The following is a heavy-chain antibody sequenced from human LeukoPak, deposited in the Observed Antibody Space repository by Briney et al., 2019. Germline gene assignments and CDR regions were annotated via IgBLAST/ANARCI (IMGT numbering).Heavy chain of an antibody. CDR1: GFTLSRYW. Sequence: GGSLRLSCVASGFTLSRYWMSWVRQAPGKGLEWVANIKQDGSEKYYVDSVKGRFTISRDNAKDSLYLQMDSLRAEDTAIYYCARVLAASSSGYYNDAFDIWGQGTMVTVSS. CDR2: IKQDGSEK. CDR3: ARVLAASSSGYYNDAFDI. J-gene: IGHJ3*02. V-gene: IGHV3-7*01. D-gene: IGHD3-22*01.